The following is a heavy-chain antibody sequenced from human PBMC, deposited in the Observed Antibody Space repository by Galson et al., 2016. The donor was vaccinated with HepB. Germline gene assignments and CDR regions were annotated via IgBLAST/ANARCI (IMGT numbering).Heavy chain of an antibody. Sequence: QSGAEVKKPGESLKISCKGSGYSFNTYWIGWIRQMPGKGLEWMGIIYPGDADTRYSPSFQGQVTISADKSISTAYLQWHSLQASDTAMYYCERPCGGVCHPDDAFDIWGQGTMVIVSS. CDR3: ERPCGGVCHPDDAFDI. J-gene: IGHJ3*02. D-gene: IGHD2-21*02. CDR1: GYSFNTYW. V-gene: IGHV5-51*01. CDR2: IYPGDADT.